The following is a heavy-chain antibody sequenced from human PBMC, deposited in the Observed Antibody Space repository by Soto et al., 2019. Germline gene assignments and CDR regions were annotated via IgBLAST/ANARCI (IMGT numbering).Heavy chain of an antibody. D-gene: IGHD4-17*01. J-gene: IGHJ5*02. CDR2: IYPADSDT. Sequence: PGESLKISCETSGFTFTNYWIVWVRQVPGKDLEWMGLIYPADSDTRYNPSFQGQVTISADTSTNTAFLHWSSLSASDSATYFCARTGRSGLRWLDFFDPWGQGTLVTVSS. V-gene: IGHV5-51*01. CDR3: ARTGRSGLRWLDFFDP. CDR1: GFTFTNYW.